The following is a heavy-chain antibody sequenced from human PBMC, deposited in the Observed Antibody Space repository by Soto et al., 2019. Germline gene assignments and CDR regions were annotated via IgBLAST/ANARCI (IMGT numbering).Heavy chain of an antibody. CDR3: ARIVGTRHGMDV. V-gene: IGHV4-31*03. CDR2: IYYSGST. J-gene: IGHJ6*02. CDR1: GGSISSGGYY. Sequence: PSETLSLTCTVSGGSISSGGYYWSWIRQHPGKGLEWIGYIYYSGSTYYNPSLKSRVTISVDTSKNQFSLKLSSVTAADTAVYYCARIVGTRHGMDVWGQGTTVTVSS. D-gene: IGHD2-2*01.